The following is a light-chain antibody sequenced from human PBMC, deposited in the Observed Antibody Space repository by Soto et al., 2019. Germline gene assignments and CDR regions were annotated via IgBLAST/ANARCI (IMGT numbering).Light chain of an antibody. CDR3: CSHAGTWV. V-gene: IGLV2-23*02. J-gene: IGLJ3*02. CDR2: EVS. CDR1: SSDVGSYNL. Sequence: QSVLTQPASVSGSPGQSITISCTGTSSDVGSYNLVSWYQHHPGKAPKLMIYEVSKWPSGVSNRFSGSKSGNTASLTISGLQAEDEADYYCCSHAGTWVFGGGTKLTVL.